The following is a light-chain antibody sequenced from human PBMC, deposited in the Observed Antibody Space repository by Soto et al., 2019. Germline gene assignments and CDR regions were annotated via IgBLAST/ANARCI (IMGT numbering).Light chain of an antibody. CDR3: QQYDGSPPWT. V-gene: IGKV3-20*01. J-gene: IGKJ1*01. CDR1: QSVSSTS. CDR2: GAS. Sequence: EIVLTQSPGTLSFSPGERATLSCRASQSVSSTSLAWYQQKPGQAPRLLIYGASNRATGIPDRFSGSGSGTDFTLTISRLEPEDFAVYYCQQYDGSPPWTFGIGT.